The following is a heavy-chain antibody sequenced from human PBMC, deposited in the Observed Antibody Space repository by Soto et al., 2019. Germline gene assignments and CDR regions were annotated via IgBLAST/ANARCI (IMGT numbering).Heavy chain of an antibody. CDR3: AKDSYSSSWAGYYGMDV. J-gene: IGHJ6*02. V-gene: IGHV3-23*01. D-gene: IGHD6-13*01. CDR2: ISGSGGST. Sequence: GSLRLSCAASGFTFSSYAMSWVRQAPGKGLEWVSAISGSGGSTYYADSVKGRFTISRDNSKNTLYLQMNSLRAEDTAVYYCAKDSYSSSWAGYYGMDVWGQGTTVTVSS. CDR1: GFTFSSYA.